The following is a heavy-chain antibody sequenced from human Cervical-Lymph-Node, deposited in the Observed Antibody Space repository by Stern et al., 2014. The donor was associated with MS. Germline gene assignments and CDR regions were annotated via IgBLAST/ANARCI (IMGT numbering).Heavy chain of an antibody. CDR2: VSSDGAKT. CDR1: GFIFSNYA. J-gene: IGHJ3*02. V-gene: IGHV3-30*01. CDR3: ASQI. Sequence: VQLVESGGGVVQPGRSLRLSCAASGFIFSNYAMHWVRQPPGEGLEWVAVVSSDGAKTYFADSVKGRFTISRDNSKNTLYLQMNSLKIEDTAIYYCASQIWGQGTMVTVSS.